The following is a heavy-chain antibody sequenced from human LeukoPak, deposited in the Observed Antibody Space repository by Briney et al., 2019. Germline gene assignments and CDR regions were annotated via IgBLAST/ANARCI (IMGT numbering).Heavy chain of an antibody. CDR3: ARDQHTYYYDSSGLTPAVDY. Sequence: ASVKVSCKASGYTFTGYYMHWVRQAPGQGLEWMGWINPNSGGTNYAQKFQGRVTMTRDTSISTAYMELSRLRSDDTAVYYCARDQHTYYYDSSGLTPAVDYWGQGTLVTVSS. CDR2: INPNSGGT. CDR1: GYTFTGYY. D-gene: IGHD3-22*01. V-gene: IGHV1-2*02. J-gene: IGHJ4*02.